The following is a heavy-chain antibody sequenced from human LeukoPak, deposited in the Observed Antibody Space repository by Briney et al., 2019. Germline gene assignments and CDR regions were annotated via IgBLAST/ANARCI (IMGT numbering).Heavy chain of an antibody. J-gene: IGHJ4*02. CDR1: GFTFSSFG. CDR3: AKGVRSLVVVPAAYFN. CDR2: ISYDGSNK. V-gene: IGHV3-30*18. Sequence: PGGSLRLSCAASGFTFSSFGMHWVRQAPGKGLEWVAVISYDGSNKYYADSVKGRFTISRDNSKNTLYLQMNSLRAEDTAVYYCAKGVRSLVVVPAAYFNWGQGTLVTVSS. D-gene: IGHD2-2*01.